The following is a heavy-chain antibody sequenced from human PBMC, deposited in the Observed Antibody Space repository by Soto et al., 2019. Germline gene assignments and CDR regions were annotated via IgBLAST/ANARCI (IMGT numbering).Heavy chain of an antibody. V-gene: IGHV2-5*02. D-gene: IGHD2-8*01. CDR1: GFSLSNIGAG. CDR2: IYWGDDK. J-gene: IGHJ4*02. CDR3: EYIAHTNGLQNIEY. Sequence: SGPTLVNPTQTLTLTCTFSGFSLSNIGAGVGWIRQPPGKALEWLALIYWGDDKRYNSSLKTRLTITKDTSKNQVVLTVANMNPAVICKYYCEYIAHTNGLQNIEYWGQGTLVTVSS.